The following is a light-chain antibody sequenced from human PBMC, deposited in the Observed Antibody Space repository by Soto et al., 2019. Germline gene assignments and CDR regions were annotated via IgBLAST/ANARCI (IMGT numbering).Light chain of an antibody. CDR2: AAS. J-gene: IGKJ1*01. V-gene: IGKV1-5*03. Sequence: DIQMTQSPSTLSASVGDRVTITCRASQSISSWLAWYQQKPGKAPKLLIYAASVLASGVASRFSGSVSGTEFTLTISSLQPDDFATYYCQRYDTYSWTFGQGTKVEIK. CDR1: QSISSW. CDR3: QRYDTYSWT.